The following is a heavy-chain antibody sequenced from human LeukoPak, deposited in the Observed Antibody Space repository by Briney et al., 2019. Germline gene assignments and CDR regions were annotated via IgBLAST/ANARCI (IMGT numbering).Heavy chain of an antibody. V-gene: IGHV4-30-4*01. CDR1: GGSISSGDYY. Sequence: PSQTLSLTCTVSGGSISSGDYYWTWIRQPPGKGLEWIGYIYFSGSPYYNPSLKSRVTISVDSSKNQFSLKLTSVTAADTAVYYCAREDILLTIYDYWGHGALVTVSS. CDR3: AREDILLTIYDY. J-gene: IGHJ4*01. CDR2: IYFSGSP. D-gene: IGHD5-12*01.